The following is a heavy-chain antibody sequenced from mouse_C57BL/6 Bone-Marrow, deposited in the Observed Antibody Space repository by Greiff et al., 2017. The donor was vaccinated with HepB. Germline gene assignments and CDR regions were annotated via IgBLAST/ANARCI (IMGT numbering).Heavy chain of an antibody. CDR3: ARSPVYFDY. CDR2: IYPGGGYT. CDR1: GYTFTNYW. Sequence: VKLMESGAELVRPGTSVKMSCKASGYTFTNYWIGWAKQRPGHGLEWIGDIYPGGGYTNYNEKFKGKATLTADKSSSTAYMQFSSLTSEDSAIYYCARSPVYFDYWGQGTTLTVSS. V-gene: IGHV1-63*01. J-gene: IGHJ2*01.